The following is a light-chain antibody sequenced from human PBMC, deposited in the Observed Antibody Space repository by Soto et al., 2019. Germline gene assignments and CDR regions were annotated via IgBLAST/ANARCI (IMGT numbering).Light chain of an antibody. V-gene: IGKV3-15*01. CDR3: QHYNTWPWT. J-gene: IGKJ1*01. CDR2: GAS. Sequence: ETEMTQSPATLSVSPGERATLSCWASQSVNSNLAWYQQKLGQAPRVLIYGASTRATGIPARFSGSGSETEVILTISSLQSEDSATYYCQHYNTWPWTFGQGTKVEIK. CDR1: QSVNSN.